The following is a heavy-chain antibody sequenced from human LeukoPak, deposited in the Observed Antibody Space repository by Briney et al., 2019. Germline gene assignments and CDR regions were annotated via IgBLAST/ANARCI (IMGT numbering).Heavy chain of an antibody. D-gene: IGHD1-26*01. CDR2: INHSGST. CDR3: PRGHRGAES. J-gene: IGHJ5*01. CDR1: GWSFSGYY. V-gene: IGHV4-34*01. Sequence: SDTLSLTCAGYGWSFSGYYWSWIRQPPGKGLEWIGEINHSGSTNYNPSLKSRFTISVDTSKNQFSLKLSAVTAADTAVYYFPRGHRGAESWGPGTLVTVS.